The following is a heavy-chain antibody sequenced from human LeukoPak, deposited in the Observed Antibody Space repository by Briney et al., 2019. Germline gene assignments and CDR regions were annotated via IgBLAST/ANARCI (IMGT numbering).Heavy chain of an antibody. D-gene: IGHD3-10*01. CDR3: ARDPVRRDSY. CDR2: IYSGGST. Sequence: GGSLRLSCAAPGFTVSSNYMSWVRQAPGKGLEWVSVIYSGGSTYYADSVTGRFTISRDNVKNTLYLQMNSLRAEDTAVYYCARDPVRRDSYWGQGILVTVSS. CDR1: GFTVSSNY. J-gene: IGHJ4*02. V-gene: IGHV3-53*01.